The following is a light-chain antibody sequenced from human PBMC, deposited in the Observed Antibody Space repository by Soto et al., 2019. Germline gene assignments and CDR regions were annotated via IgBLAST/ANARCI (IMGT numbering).Light chain of an antibody. Sequence: EIVLTQSPGTLSLSPGERATLSCRASQNLKFNSLAWYQQKPGQAPRLLIHGASNRATDIPDRFSGSGSGADFTLTINRLEPEDFAVYFCQQYTSSPLTFGGGTTVEIK. V-gene: IGKV3-20*01. CDR2: GAS. CDR3: QQYTSSPLT. CDR1: QNLKFNS. J-gene: IGKJ4*01.